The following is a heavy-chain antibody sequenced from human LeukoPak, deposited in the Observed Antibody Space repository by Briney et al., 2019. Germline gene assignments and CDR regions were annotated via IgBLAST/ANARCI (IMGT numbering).Heavy chain of an antibody. Sequence: GGSLRLSCAASGLTFSDYYMSWIRQAPGKGLEWVSYIISSSSYTNYADSVKGRFTISRDNAKNSLYLQMNSLRAEDTAVYYRARSDCSGGSCYSRWFDPWGQGTLVTVSS. J-gene: IGHJ5*02. CDR1: GLTFSDYY. CDR3: ARSDCSGGSCYSRWFDP. CDR2: IISSSSYT. V-gene: IGHV3-11*06. D-gene: IGHD2-15*01.